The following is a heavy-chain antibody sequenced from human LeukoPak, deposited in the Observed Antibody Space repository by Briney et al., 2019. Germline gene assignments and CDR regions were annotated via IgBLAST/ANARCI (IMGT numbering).Heavy chain of an antibody. CDR1: GGSFSGYY. CDR3: ARGPGGYGILTGYLFDP. Sequence: SETLSLTCAVYGGSFSGYYWSWIRQPPGKGLEWIGEINHSGSTNYNPSLKSRVTISVDTSKNQFSLKLSSVTAADTAVYYCARGPGGYGILTGYLFDPWGQGTLVTVSS. D-gene: IGHD3-9*01. J-gene: IGHJ5*02. CDR2: INHSGST. V-gene: IGHV4-34*01.